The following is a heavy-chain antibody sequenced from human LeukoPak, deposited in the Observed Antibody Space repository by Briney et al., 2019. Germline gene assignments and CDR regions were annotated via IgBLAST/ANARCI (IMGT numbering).Heavy chain of an antibody. CDR3: AKSGYNRFDY. V-gene: IGHV3-23*01. J-gene: IGHJ4*02. Sequence: GGSLRLSCAASGFTFSSSAMSWVRQAPGKGLEWVSSIRGSGSGGSTYYADSVKGRFTISRDNSKNTLYLQMNSLRAEDTAVYYCAKSGYNRFDYWGQGTLVTVSS. CDR1: GFTFSSSA. CDR2: IRGSGSGGST. D-gene: IGHD5-24*01.